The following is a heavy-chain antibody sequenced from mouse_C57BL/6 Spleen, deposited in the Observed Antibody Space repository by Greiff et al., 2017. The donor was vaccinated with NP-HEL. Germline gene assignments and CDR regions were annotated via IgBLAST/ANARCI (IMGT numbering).Heavy chain of an antibody. V-gene: IGHV10-1*01. D-gene: IGHD2-4*01. CDR2: IRSKSNNYAT. CDR1: GFSFNTYA. CDR3: VRSDYDEEYYFDY. J-gene: IGHJ2*01. Sequence: EVQGVESGGGLVQPKGSLKLSCAASGFSFNTYAMNWVRQAPGKGLEWVARIRSKSNNYATYYADSVKDRFTISRDDSESMLYLQMNNLKTEDTAMYYCVRSDYDEEYYFDYWGQGTTLTVSS.